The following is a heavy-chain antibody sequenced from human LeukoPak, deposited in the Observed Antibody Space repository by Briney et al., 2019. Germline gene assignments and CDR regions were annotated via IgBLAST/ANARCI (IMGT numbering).Heavy chain of an antibody. Sequence: SETLSLTCTVYGGSFSHNYWNWIRQPPGKGLEWIGEIHPSGTPTYNPSLESRVSISVDTPNNQFSLTVTSVTAADTAIYYCARGVDSAKVGYWGRGTLVTVSS. D-gene: IGHD3-3*01. CDR2: IHPSGTP. CDR1: GGSFSHNY. V-gene: IGHV4-34*01. J-gene: IGHJ4*02. CDR3: ARGVDSAKVGY.